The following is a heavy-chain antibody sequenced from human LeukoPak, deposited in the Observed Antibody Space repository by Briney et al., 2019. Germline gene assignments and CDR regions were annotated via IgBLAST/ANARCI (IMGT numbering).Heavy chain of an antibody. Sequence: SETLSLTCAVYGGSFSGYYWSWIRQPPGKGLEWIGEINHSGSTNYNPSLKSRVTISVDTSKNQFSLKLSSVTAADTAVYYCARTADYHTLDYGDYWDYWGQGTLVTVSS. J-gene: IGHJ4*02. CDR1: GGSFSGYY. D-gene: IGHD4-17*01. CDR2: INHSGST. CDR3: ARTADYHTLDYGDYWDY. V-gene: IGHV4-34*01.